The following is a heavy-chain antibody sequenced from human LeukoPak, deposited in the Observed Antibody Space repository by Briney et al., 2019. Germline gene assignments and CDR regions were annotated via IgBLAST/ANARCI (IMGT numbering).Heavy chain of an antibody. D-gene: IGHD3-22*01. CDR1: GGSFSGYY. Sequence: PSETLSLTCAVYGGSFSGYYWSWIRQPPGKGLEWIGEINHSGSTNYNPSLKSRVTISVDTSKNQFSLKLSSVTAADTAVYYCARGRDYYDSSGSYYYYYGMDVWGQGTTVTVSS. CDR3: ARGRDYYDSSGSYYYYYGMDV. CDR2: INHSGST. J-gene: IGHJ6*02. V-gene: IGHV4-34*01.